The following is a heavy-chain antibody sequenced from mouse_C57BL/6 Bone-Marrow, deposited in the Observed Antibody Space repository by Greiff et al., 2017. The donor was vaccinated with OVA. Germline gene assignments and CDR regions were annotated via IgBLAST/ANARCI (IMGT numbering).Heavy chain of an antibody. CDR3: ARHEAYYYGSSKGYYSDY. CDR1: GYTFTEYT. J-gene: IGHJ2*01. D-gene: IGHD1-1*01. Sequence: VQLQQSGAELVKPGASVKLSCKASGYTFTEYTIHWVKQRSGQGLEWIGWFYPGSGSIKYNEKFKDKATLTADKSASTVYMELSRLTSDDSAVYFCARHEAYYYGSSKGYYSDYWGQGTTRTVSS. CDR2: FYPGSGSI. V-gene: IGHV1-62-2*01.